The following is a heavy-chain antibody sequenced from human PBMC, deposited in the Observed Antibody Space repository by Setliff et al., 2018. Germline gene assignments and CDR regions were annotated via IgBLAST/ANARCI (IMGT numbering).Heavy chain of an antibody. J-gene: IGHJ3*02. CDR2: IWYDGSHK. CDR1: GFTFSSYG. CDR3: AKGGRAVAGGAFDI. Sequence: GGSLRLSCAASGFTFSSYGMHWVRQAPGKGLEWVAVIWYDGSHKYYADSVKGRFTISRGNSKNTLYLQMNSLRAEDTAVYYCAKGGRAVAGGAFDIWGQGTMVTVSS. V-gene: IGHV3-33*06. D-gene: IGHD6-19*01.